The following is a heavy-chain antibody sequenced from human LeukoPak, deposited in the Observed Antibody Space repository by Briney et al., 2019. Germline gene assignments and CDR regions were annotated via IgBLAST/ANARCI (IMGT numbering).Heavy chain of an antibody. V-gene: IGHV1-69*13. CDR1: GGTFSSYA. D-gene: IGHD2-15*01. CDR3: ARDIVVVVAADYYYYGMDV. Sequence: ASVKVSCKASGGTFSSYAISWVRQAPGQGLEWMGGIIPIFGTADYAQKFQGRVTITADESTSTAYMELSSLRSEDTAVYYCARDIVVVVAADYYYYGMDVWGKGTTVTVSS. CDR2: IIPIFGTA. J-gene: IGHJ6*04.